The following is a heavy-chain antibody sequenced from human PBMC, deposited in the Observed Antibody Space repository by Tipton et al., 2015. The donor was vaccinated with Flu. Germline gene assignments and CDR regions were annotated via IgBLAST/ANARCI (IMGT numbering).Heavy chain of an antibody. D-gene: IGHD6-19*01. CDR3: VRDGYRSGWYVNFDLDY. CDR2: ISSGSDYM. Sequence: SLRLSCVASGFTFTFYTINWVRQAPGQGLEWVASISSGSDYMYYADSLKGRFTISRDNAKNSVFLQMNGLRAEDTAVYYCVRDGYRSGWYVNFDLDYWGQGALVTVSS. CDR1: GFTFTFYT. V-gene: IGHV3-21*01. J-gene: IGHJ4*02.